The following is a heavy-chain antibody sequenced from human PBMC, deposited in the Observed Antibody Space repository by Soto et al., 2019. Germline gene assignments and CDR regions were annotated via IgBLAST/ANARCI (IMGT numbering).Heavy chain of an antibody. CDR2: IYWDDHK. CDR1: GFSLSTSGVG. V-gene: IGHV2-5*02. D-gene: IGHD2-15*01. CDR3: AHRPSYCSPGSCYSGFDY. J-gene: IGHJ4*02. Sequence: QITLKESGPTLVKPTQTLTLTCTFSGFSLSTSGVGVGWIRQPPGKALEWPALIYWDDHKRYSPSLKSRLTITKDTSKNQVVLTMTNMDPVDTATYYCAHRPSYCSPGSCYSGFDYWGQGTLVTVSS.